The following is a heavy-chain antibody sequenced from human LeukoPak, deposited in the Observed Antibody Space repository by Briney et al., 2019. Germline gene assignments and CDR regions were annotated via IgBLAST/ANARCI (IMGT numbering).Heavy chain of an antibody. CDR3: AKDGAASTYYYGSGSWYGAFDI. J-gene: IGHJ3*02. CDR2: IWYDGSNK. V-gene: IGHV3-33*06. D-gene: IGHD3-10*01. CDR1: GFTVSSNY. Sequence: GGSLRLSCAASGFTVSSNYMSWVRQAPGKGLEWVAVIWYDGSNKYYADSVKGRFTISRDNSKNTLYLQMNSLRAEDTAVYYCAKDGAASTYYYGSGSWYGAFDIWGQGTMVTVSS.